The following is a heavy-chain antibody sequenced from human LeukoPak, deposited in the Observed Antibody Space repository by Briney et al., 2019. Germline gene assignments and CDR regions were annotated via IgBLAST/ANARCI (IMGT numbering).Heavy chain of an antibody. D-gene: IGHD7-27*01. Sequence: GGSLRLSCAASGFTFSSFAMSWVRQAPGKGLEWVSAISGSGDNTFYADSVRGRFTISRDNSKNILCLQMNSLRGEDTAIYYCAKDFRGSGYFFDYWGQGTLVTVSS. CDR3: AKDFRGSGYFFDY. CDR2: ISGSGDNT. V-gene: IGHV3-23*01. CDR1: GFTFSSFA. J-gene: IGHJ4*02.